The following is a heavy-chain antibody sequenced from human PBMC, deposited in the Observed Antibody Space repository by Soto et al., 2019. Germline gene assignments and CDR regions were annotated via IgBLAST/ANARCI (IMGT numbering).Heavy chain of an antibody. D-gene: IGHD3-3*01. V-gene: IGHV3-21*02. J-gene: IGHJ4*02. CDR3: ARDPSGALPGFDY. Sequence: EVQLVESGGGLVKPGGSLRLSCAASGFTFSSYLMNWVRQAPGKGLEWVSAISGSSSYIYYTDSVRGRFTISRDNAKNSVYLQMNSLRVEDTAVYYCARDPSGALPGFDYWGQGIWSPCPQ. CDR1: GFTFSSYL. CDR2: ISGSSSYI.